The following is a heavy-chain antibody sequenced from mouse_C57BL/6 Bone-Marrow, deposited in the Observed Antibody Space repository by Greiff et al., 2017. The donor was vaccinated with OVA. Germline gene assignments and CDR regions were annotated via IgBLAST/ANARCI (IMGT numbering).Heavy chain of an antibody. CDR1: GFNIKNTY. CDR2: IDPANGNT. J-gene: IGHJ4*01. D-gene: IGHD1-1*01. CDR3: ARGDYYGSSYVNYAMDY. Sequence: EVQLQQSVAELVRPGASVKLSCTASGFNIKNTYMHWVKQRPERGLEWIGRIDPANGNTKYAPKFQGKATITADTSSNTAYLQLSSLTSEDTAIYYCARGDYYGSSYVNYAMDYWGQGTSVTVSS. V-gene: IGHV14-3*01.